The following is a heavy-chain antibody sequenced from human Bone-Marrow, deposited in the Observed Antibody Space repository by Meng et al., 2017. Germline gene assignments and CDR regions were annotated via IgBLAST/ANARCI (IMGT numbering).Heavy chain of an antibody. J-gene: IGHJ6*02. CDR3: ARVLENSSGWYTDYYYGMDV. CDR2: MNPNSGNT. CDR1: GYTFTSYD. D-gene: IGHD6-19*01. Sequence: ASVKVSCKASGYTFTSYDIKWVRQATGQGLVWMGWMNPNSGNTGYAQKFRGRVTITRNTSISTAYMELSSLRAEDTAVYYCARVLENSSGWYTDYYYGMDVWGQGTTVTVSS. V-gene: IGHV1-8*03.